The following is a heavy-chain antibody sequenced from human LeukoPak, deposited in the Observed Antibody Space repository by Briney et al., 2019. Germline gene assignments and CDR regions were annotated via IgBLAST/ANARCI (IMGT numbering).Heavy chain of an antibody. V-gene: IGHV1-69*13. Sequence: SVKVSCKASGGTFSSYAISWVRQAPGQGLEWMGGIIPIFGTANYAQKFQGRVTITADESTSTAYMELSSLRSEDTAMYYCARGRGSSSWDYFDYWGQGTLVTVSS. CDR1: GGTFSSYA. D-gene: IGHD6-13*01. CDR3: ARGRGSSSWDYFDY. CDR2: IIPIFGTA. J-gene: IGHJ4*02.